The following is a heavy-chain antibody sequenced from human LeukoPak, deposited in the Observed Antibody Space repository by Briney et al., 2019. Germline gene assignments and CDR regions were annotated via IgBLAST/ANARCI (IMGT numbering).Heavy chain of an antibody. CDR2: INPSGGST. J-gene: IGHJ6*02. Sequence: ASVKVSCKASGYTFTSYYMHWVRQAPGQGLEWMGIINPSGGSTSYAQKFRGRVTMTRDTSTTTVYMELRSLRSDDTAVYYCARDVEVGGYWNDGYYYYGMDVWSQGTTVTVSS. D-gene: IGHD1-1*01. CDR3: ARDVEVGGYWNDGYYYYGMDV. CDR1: GYTFTSYY. V-gene: IGHV1-46*01.